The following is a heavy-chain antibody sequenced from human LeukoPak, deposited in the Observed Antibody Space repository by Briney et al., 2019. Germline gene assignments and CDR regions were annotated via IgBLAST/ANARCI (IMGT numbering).Heavy chain of an antibody. CDR3: AHRSAVAGSFLRMGYFDY. CDR2: TYWNGNN. D-gene: IGHD6-19*01. Sequence: SGPSLAKPPQTLTLTFTFSGFSPGTSGVGVGWIRQPPGKALEWIALTYWNGNNRSTPSLKSRLTITKDTSKNQVVLTMTNMDPVDTATYYCAHRSAVAGSFLRMGYFDYWGEGTLVTVSS. V-gene: IGHV2-5*01. J-gene: IGHJ4*02. CDR1: GFSPGTSGVG.